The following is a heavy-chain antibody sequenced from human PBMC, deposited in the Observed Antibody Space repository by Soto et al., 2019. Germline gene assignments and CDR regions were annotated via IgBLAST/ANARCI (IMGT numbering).Heavy chain of an antibody. CDR2: IYYSGST. CDR3: ATIQLWHYFDY. CDR1: GGSISSSSYY. J-gene: IGHJ4*02. Sequence: SETLSLTCTVSGGSISSSSYYWGWIRQPPGKGLEWIGSIYYSGSTYYNPSLKSRVTISVDTSKNQFSLKLSSVTAADTAVYYCATIQLWHYFDYWGQGTLVTVSS. D-gene: IGHD5-18*01. V-gene: IGHV4-39*01.